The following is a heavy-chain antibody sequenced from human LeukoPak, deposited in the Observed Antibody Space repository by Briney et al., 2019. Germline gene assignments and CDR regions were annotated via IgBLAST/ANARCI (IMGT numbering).Heavy chain of an antibody. CDR1: GFTFSTFA. CDR3: AKAFSAYENWARNWFDP. CDR2: IRGSGGGT. J-gene: IGHJ5*02. D-gene: IGHD5-12*01. Sequence: PGGSLRLSCAASGFTFSTFAMSWVRQAPGKGLEWVSAIRGSGGGTYYADSVKGRLTISRDNSKNTLYLQMSSLRAEDTAVYYCAKAFSAYENWARNWFDPWGQGTLVTVSS. V-gene: IGHV3-23*01.